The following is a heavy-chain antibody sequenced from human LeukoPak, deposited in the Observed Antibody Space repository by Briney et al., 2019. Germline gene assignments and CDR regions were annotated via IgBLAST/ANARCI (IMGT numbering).Heavy chain of an antibody. Sequence: GGSLRLSCAASGFTLSNSWMHWVRQTPGKGLVWVSRISNDGSSLIYADSVKGRFTISRDNAKNTLYLQMNSLRTEDTAVYYCTRNPGMDVWGQGTTVTVSS. CDR3: TRNPGMDV. J-gene: IGHJ6*02. CDR1: GFTLSNSW. V-gene: IGHV3-74*01. CDR2: ISNDGSSL.